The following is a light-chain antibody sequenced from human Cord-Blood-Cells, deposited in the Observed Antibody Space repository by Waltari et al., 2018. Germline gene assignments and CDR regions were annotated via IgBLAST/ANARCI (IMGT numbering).Light chain of an antibody. J-gene: IGLJ2*01. CDR2: SNN. Sequence: QSVLTQPPSASGTPGQRVTTPCSGSSSNLGSNTVNWYQQLPGKAPKLLIYSNNPRPSGVPDRFSGSKSGTSASLAISGLQSEDEADYYCAAWDDSLNGVVFGGGTKLTVL. CDR1: SSNLGSNT. CDR3: AAWDDSLNGVV. V-gene: IGLV1-44*01.